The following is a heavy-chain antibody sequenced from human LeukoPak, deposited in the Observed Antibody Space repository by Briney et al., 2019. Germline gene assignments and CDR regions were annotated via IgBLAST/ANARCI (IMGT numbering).Heavy chain of an antibody. CDR2: INWNGGTT. Sequence: GGSLRLSCAASGFTFEDYGMGWVRQVPGKGLEWVTGINWNGGTTGYADSVRGRFTISRDNAKNSLYLHMNSLRDEDSALYYCARDLGFRGSQFLLIYWGQGTLVTVSS. CDR3: ARDLGFRGSQFLLIY. V-gene: IGHV3-20*04. D-gene: IGHD3-16*01. J-gene: IGHJ4*02. CDR1: GFTFEDYG.